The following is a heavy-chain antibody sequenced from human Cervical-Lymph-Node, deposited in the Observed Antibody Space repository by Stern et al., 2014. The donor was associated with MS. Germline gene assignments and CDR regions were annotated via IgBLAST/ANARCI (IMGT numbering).Heavy chain of an antibody. CDR3: SRGAIGARPRGYGFDF. V-gene: IGHV7-4-1*02. Sequence: QVQLVESGSELKEPGASVKISCKTSGYTFTNYSIHWVRQAPGQGLEWMGWINTNTGNPTYAQGFTGRFDFSLDTSVSTAYLQIRSLRPEDAAVYYCSRGAIGARPRGYGFDFWGQGTPVTVST. CDR2: INTNTGNP. J-gene: IGHJ3*01. D-gene: IGHD6-6*01. CDR1: GYTFTNYS.